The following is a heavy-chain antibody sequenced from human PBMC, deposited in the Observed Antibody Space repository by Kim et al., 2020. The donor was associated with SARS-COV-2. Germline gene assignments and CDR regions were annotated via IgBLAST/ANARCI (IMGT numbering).Heavy chain of an antibody. V-gene: IGHV3-48*03. CDR3: ARDQAGYYDSSGVFDY. J-gene: IGHJ4*02. Sequence: SVKGRFTIARDNAKNSLYLQMNSLRAEDTAVYYCARDQAGYYDSSGVFDYWGQGTLVTVSS. D-gene: IGHD3-22*01.